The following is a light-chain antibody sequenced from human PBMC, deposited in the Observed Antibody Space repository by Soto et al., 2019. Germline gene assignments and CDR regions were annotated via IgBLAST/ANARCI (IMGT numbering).Light chain of an antibody. V-gene: IGLV2-14*03. CDR2: DVT. CDR3: SSYTTTTTYV. CDR1: SSDIGDYNY. J-gene: IGLJ1*01. Sequence: QYALTQPASVSGSPGQSITISCTGTSSDIGDYNYVSWYQQHPGKAPKLMIYDVTSRPSGVSHRFSGSKSGNTASLPISGLQAEDEADYYCSSYTTTTTYVFGTGTKLTVL.